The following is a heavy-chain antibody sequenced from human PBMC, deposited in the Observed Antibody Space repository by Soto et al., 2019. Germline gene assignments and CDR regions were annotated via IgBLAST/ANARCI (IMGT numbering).Heavy chain of an antibody. V-gene: IGHV4-39*01. Sequence: SETLSLTCTVSGGSISSSSYYWGWIRQPPGKGLEWIGSIYYSGSTYYNPCLKSRVTISVDTSKNQFSLKLSSVTAADTAVYYCARTYGDYVFPFDYWGQGTLVSVSS. CDR2: IYYSGST. J-gene: IGHJ4*02. CDR3: ARTYGDYVFPFDY. CDR1: GGSISSSSYY. D-gene: IGHD4-17*01.